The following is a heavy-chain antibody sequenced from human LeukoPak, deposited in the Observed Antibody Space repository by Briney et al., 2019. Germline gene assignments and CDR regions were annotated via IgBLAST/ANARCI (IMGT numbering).Heavy chain of an antibody. D-gene: IGHD5-18*01. Sequence: KSGGSLRLSCAASGFTFSSYSMNWVRQAPGKGLEWVSSISSSSSYIYYADSVKGRFTISRDNAKNSLYLQMNSLRAEDTAVYYCARYPGYSYGPTDYWGQGTLVTVSS. CDR3: ARYPGYSYGPTDY. V-gene: IGHV3-21*01. CDR1: GFTFSSYS. CDR2: ISSSSSYI. J-gene: IGHJ4*02.